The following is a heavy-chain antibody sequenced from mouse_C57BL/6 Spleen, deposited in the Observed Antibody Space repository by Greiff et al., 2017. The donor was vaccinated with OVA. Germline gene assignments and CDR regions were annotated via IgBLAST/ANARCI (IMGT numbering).Heavy chain of an antibody. D-gene: IGHD3-1*01. V-gene: IGHV5-6*01. CDR2: ISSGGSYT. CDR3: ARHVGTGSWFAY. J-gene: IGHJ3*01. CDR1: GFTFSSYG. Sequence: EVQLVESGGDLVKPGGSLKLSCAASGFTFSSYGMSWVRQTPDKRLEWVATISSGGSYTYYPDSVKGRFTISRYNAKNTLYLQMSSLKSEDTAMYYCARHVGTGSWFAYWGQGTLVTVSA.